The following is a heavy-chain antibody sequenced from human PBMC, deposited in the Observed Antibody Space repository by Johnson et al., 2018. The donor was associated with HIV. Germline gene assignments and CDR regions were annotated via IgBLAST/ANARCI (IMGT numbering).Heavy chain of an antibody. CDR3: VRDRGTVVIWSDAFDV. CDR2: IFSGGST. Sequence: VQLVESGGGLVPPGGSLGLSCAASGFTVSSTNMSWVRRAQGKGLEWVSIIFSGGSTYYADSVLGRSTVSRDNSKSTLYLQLNSLRGEDSAVYYCVRDRGTVVIWSDAFDVWGQGTVVTVSS. CDR1: GFTVSSTN. J-gene: IGHJ3*01. V-gene: IGHV3-66*01. D-gene: IGHD3-22*01.